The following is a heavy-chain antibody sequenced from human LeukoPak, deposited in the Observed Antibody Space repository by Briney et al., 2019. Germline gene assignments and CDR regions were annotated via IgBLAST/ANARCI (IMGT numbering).Heavy chain of an antibody. CDR1: GDSVPSNGAS. Sequence: SQTLSLTCDISGDSVPSNGASWTWIRQSPSRGLEWLGRTYYRSKWYNDYAVSVKSRISINPGTSKNQFSLQLNSVTPEDTAVYYCARETDFGVVTNWGQGTLVTVSS. CDR3: ARETDFGVVTN. CDR2: TYYRSKWYN. V-gene: IGHV6-1*01. D-gene: IGHD3-3*01. J-gene: IGHJ4*02.